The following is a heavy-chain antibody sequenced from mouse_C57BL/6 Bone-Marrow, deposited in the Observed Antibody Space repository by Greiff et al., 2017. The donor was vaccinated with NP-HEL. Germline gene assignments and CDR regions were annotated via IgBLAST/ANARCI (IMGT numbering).Heavy chain of an antibody. V-gene: IGHV1-53*01. CDR1: GYTFTSYW. D-gene: IGHD3-2*02. J-gene: IGHJ4*01. CDR3: ARGGTQLRLMGDAMDY. Sequence: QVQLQQPGTELVKPGASVKLSCKASGYTFTSYWMHWVKQRPGQGLEWIGNINPSNGGTNYNEKFKSKATLTVDKSSNTAYMQLSSLTSEDSAVYYCARGGTQLRLMGDAMDYWGQGTSVTVSS. CDR2: INPSNGGT.